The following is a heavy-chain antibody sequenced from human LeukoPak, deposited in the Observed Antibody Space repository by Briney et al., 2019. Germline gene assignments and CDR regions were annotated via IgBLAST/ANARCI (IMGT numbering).Heavy chain of an antibody. CDR3: AHSRGGMTGDDFDI. CDR1: GFSLSTSGVG. V-gene: IGHV2-5*02. Sequence: FGPTLVKPTQTLTLTCTFSGFSLSTSGVGVGWIRQPPGKALEWLALIYWEDDERYSPSLKSRLTITKDTSKNKVVLTMTNMDPVDTATYYCAHSRGGMTGDDFDIWGQGTMATVSS. J-gene: IGHJ3*02. D-gene: IGHD3-9*01. CDR2: IYWEDDE.